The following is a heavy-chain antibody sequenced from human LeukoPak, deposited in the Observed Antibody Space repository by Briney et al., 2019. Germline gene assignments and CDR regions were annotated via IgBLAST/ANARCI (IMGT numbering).Heavy chain of an antibody. CDR3: AKPYYYGSRSYMDY. D-gene: IGHD3-10*01. Sequence: GGSLRLSCAASGFTFSSYGMHWVRQAPGKGLEWVAVISYDGSNAYYADSVKGRFTISRDNSKNMLYLQMNSLRAEDTAVYYCAKPYYYGSRSYMDYWGQGTLVTVSS. J-gene: IGHJ4*02. V-gene: IGHV3-30*18. CDR2: ISYDGSNA. CDR1: GFTFSSYG.